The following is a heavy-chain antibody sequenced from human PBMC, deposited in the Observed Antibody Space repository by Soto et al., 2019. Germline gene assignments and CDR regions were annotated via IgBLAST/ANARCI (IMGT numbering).Heavy chain of an antibody. J-gene: IGHJ6*03. Sequence: QVQLQESGPGLVKPSGTLSLTCAVSSGSISTSNWWSWVRQPPGKGLEWIGEIYRSGSTNYNPSLKSRVTISVYKSKNQFSLKLSSVTAADTAVYYCARGNRDYYYYMDVWGKGTTVTVSS. CDR3: ARGNRDYYYYMDV. D-gene: IGHD3-10*01. CDR2: IYRSGST. V-gene: IGHV4-4*02. CDR1: SGSISTSNW.